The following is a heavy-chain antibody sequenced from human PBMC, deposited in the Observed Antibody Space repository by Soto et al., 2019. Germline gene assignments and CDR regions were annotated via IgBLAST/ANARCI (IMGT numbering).Heavy chain of an antibody. Sequence: PGGSLRLSCAASGFTFGSHWMHWVRQAPGKGLVWVSRINSDGSSTTYADSVKGRFTISRDDAKSTLYLQMNSLRAEDTAVYYCARESRFLEWLSLNWFDPFGQGTLLPVSS. CDR1: GFTFGSHW. J-gene: IGHJ5*02. D-gene: IGHD3-3*01. CDR2: INSDGSST. V-gene: IGHV3-74*01. CDR3: ARESRFLEWLSLNWFDP.